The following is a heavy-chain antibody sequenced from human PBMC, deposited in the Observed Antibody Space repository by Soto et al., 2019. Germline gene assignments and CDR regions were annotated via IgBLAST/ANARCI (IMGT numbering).Heavy chain of an antibody. Sequence: QVQLVESGGGVVQPGTSLRLSCVASGFTFSSHGMHWVRQAPGKGLEWVAVISYDGSNKYYADSVKGRFTISRDNSKNPVYLQMNRLRAEDTAVYYCAKDRGTSASRVCGHYCGMDVWGKGTTVTVSS. D-gene: IGHD6-6*01. J-gene: IGHJ6*04. CDR2: ISYDGSNK. V-gene: IGHV3-30*18. CDR1: GFTFSSHG. CDR3: AKDRGTSASRVCGHYCGMDV.